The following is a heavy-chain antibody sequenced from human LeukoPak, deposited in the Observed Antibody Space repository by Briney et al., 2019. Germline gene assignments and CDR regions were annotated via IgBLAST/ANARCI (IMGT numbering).Heavy chain of an antibody. D-gene: IGHD2-15*01. J-gene: IGHJ4*02. V-gene: IGHV4-59*08. Sequence: SETLSLTCTVSGGSVSSYYWSWIRQPPGKGLEWIAYIHYSGSSYYNPLLKSRVTISVETSKNQFSLKLSSVTAADTAAYYRARRKGCSGGSCYGDTFDYWGQGTLVTVSS. CDR2: IHYSGSS. CDR1: GGSVSSYY. CDR3: ARRKGCSGGSCYGDTFDY.